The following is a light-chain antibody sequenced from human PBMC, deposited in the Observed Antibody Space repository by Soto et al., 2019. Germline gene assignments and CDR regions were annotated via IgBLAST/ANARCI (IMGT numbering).Light chain of an antibody. CDR1: QSVSTNY. CDR2: GSS. V-gene: IGKV3-20*01. Sequence: IVVTQSPGTLSLSPGERATRSCWISQSVSTNYLPCHQQQPSQSPTPLIYGSSSRATCVPDTFSGSWSGADFILTISSMEPEDFAVYYCQQYDRSWTLGQGTKVDIK. CDR3: QQYDRSWT. J-gene: IGKJ1*01.